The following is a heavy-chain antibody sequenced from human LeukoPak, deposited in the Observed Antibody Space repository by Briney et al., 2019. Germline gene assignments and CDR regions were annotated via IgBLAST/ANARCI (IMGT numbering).Heavy chain of an antibody. Sequence: VKVSCKTSGNTFSNYAINWVRQAPGQGLEWMGAIIPIFGTPKNEQKFEGRVTITTDVSTSTAYMELSSLRPEDTAVYYCAKFDRVTAIPKWDQGTLITVSS. CDR1: GNTFSNYA. CDR2: IIPIFGTP. CDR3: AKFDRVTAIPK. D-gene: IGHD2-21*02. J-gene: IGHJ4*02. V-gene: IGHV1-69*05.